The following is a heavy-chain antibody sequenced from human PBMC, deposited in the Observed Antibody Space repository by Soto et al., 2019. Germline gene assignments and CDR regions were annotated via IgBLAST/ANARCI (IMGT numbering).Heavy chain of an antibody. J-gene: IGHJ6*02. CDR2: ISWNSGDI. CDR1: GFTFDDYA. Sequence: GGSLRLSCAASGFTFDDYAMHWVRLAPGKGLEWVSGISWNSGDIYYADSVKGRFTISRDNAKNSLYLQMNSLRPDDTAMYYCAKDAIHVLLGYTYGAGGMDVWGQGTTVTVSS. CDR3: AKDAIHVLLGYTYGAGGMDV. V-gene: IGHV3-9*01. D-gene: IGHD5-18*01.